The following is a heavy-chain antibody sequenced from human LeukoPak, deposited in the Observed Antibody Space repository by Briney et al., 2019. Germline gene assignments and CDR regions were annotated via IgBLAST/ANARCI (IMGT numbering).Heavy chain of an antibody. J-gene: IGHJ6*02. CDR3: AKDLHGYFDWWGRAYYYYGMDV. Sequence: GGSLRLSCAASGFTFSSYAMSWVRQAPGKGLEWVSAISGSGGSTYYADSVKGRFTISRDNSKNTLYLQMNSLRAEDTAVYYCAKDLHGYFDWWGRAYYYYGMDVWGQGTTVTVSS. V-gene: IGHV3-23*01. D-gene: IGHD3-9*01. CDR1: GFTFSSYA. CDR2: ISGSGGST.